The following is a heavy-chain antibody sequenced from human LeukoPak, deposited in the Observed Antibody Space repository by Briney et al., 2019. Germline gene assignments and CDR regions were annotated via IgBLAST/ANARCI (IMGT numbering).Heavy chain of an antibody. CDR2: IIPIFGTA. D-gene: IGHD3-22*01. CDR1: GGTFSSYA. J-gene: IGHJ4*02. CDR3: ARPQFRYYDSSGYDGSHFGY. Sequence: SVKVSCKASGGTFSSYAISWVRQAPGQGLEWMGGIIPIFGTANYAQKFQGRVTITTDESTSTAYMELSSLRSEDTAVYYCARPQFRYYDSSGYDGSHFGYWGQGTLVTVSS. V-gene: IGHV1-69*05.